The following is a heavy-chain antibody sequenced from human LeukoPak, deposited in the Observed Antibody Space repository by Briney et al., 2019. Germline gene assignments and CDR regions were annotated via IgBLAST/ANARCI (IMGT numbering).Heavy chain of an antibody. CDR1: GFTSSNAW. CDR2: IKSKTNGGTT. CDR3: TPDSMRLITFGGVIGAFDY. Sequence: PGGSLRLSCAASGFTSSNAWMSWVRQAPGKGLEWVGRIKSKTNGGTTDFAAPVKGRFAISRDDSKNTLSLQMYTLRPEDTAVYFCTPDSMRLITFGGVIGAFDYWGQGTLVTVSS. V-gene: IGHV3-15*01. J-gene: IGHJ4*02. D-gene: IGHD3-16*02.